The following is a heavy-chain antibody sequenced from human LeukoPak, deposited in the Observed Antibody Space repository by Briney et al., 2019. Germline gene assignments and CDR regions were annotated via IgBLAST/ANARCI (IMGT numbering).Heavy chain of an antibody. Sequence: ASVKVSCKASGYTFTGYYMYWVRQAPGQGLEWMGWINPNSGGTNYAQKFQGRVTMTRDTSISTAYMELSRLRSDDTAVYYCARAGYGDSGGDYWGQGTLVTVSS. CDR1: GYTFTGYY. V-gene: IGHV1-2*02. CDR3: ARAGYGDSGGDY. D-gene: IGHD4-17*01. CDR2: INPNSGGT. J-gene: IGHJ4*02.